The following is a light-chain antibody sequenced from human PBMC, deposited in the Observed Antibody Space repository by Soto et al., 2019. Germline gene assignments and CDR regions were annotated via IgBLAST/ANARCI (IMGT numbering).Light chain of an antibody. Sequence: EIVLTHSPGTLSLSPVERATLSCRASQSVSSSYLAWYQQKPGQAPRLLIYGASNRASGIPDRISGSGSGTDFTLTISRLEPEDFAVYYCQQYGSSFGQGTRLEI. CDR2: GAS. V-gene: IGKV3-20*01. CDR1: QSVSSSY. CDR3: QQYGSS. J-gene: IGKJ5*01.